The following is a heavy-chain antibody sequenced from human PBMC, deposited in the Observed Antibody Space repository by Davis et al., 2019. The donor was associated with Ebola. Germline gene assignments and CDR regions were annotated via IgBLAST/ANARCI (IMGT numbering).Heavy chain of an antibody. J-gene: IGHJ6*02. CDR2: ISYDGDNS. CDR3: ARVFSGGTRGYYYYGMDV. Sequence: PGGSLRLSCAASEFTFTTYVMHWVRQAPGKGLEWVAVISYDGDNSYYADSVKGRFTISRENSKNTVYLQMNSLRAEDTAVYYCARVFSGGTRGYYYYGMDVWGQGTTVTVSS. CDR1: EFTFTTYV. V-gene: IGHV3-30-3*01. D-gene: IGHD3-16*01.